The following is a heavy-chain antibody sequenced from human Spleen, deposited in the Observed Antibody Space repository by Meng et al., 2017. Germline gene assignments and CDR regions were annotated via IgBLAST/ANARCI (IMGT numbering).Heavy chain of an antibody. CDR3: ARQIAVEGSDAFDI. CDR2: IYPGDSDT. CDR1: GYSFTSYW. J-gene: IGHJ3*02. D-gene: IGHD6-19*01. V-gene: IGHV5-51*01. Sequence: VSCQGSGYSFTSYWIGWVRQMPGKGLEWMGIIYPGDSDTRYSPSFQGHVIISDDKSISTAYLQWSSLKASDTAMYYCARQIAVEGSDAFDIWGQGTMVTVSS.